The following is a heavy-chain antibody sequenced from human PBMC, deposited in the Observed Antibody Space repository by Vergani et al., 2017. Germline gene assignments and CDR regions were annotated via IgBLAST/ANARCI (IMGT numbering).Heavy chain of an antibody. Sequence: VQLQESGPGLVKPSETLSLTCTVSGGSISSYYWSWIRQPPGKGLEWVGRIKSKTDGGTTDYAAPVKGRFTISRDDSKNTLYLQMNSLKTEDTAVYYCTTAGGSTNYYYYYMDVWGKGTTVTVSS. CDR3: TTAGGSTNYYYYYMDV. CDR1: GGSISSYY. D-gene: IGHD6-13*01. J-gene: IGHJ6*03. CDR2: IKSKTDGGTT. V-gene: IGHV3-15*01.